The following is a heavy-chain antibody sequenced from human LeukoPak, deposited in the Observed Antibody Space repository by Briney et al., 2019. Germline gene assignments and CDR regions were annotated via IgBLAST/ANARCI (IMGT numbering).Heavy chain of an antibody. D-gene: IGHD3-22*01. V-gene: IGHV3-49*04. J-gene: IGHJ5*02. CDR3: GRGRDSSP. CDR1: GFTFGDYA. CDR2: IRTKPYGDTT. Sequence: GRSLRLSCTTSGFTFGDYAMTWVRQAPGKGLEWVGFIRTKPYGDTTECAASVKDRFIISRDDSKSVAYLQMNSLTIEDTAVYYCGRGRDSSPWGQGTLVIVSS.